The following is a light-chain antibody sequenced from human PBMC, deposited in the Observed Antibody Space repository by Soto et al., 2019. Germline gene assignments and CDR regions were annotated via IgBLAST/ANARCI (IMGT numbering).Light chain of an antibody. CDR3: QQRSTWLS. CDR2: DAS. CDR1: QSVNTF. J-gene: IGKJ5*01. V-gene: IGKV3-11*01. Sequence: EIVLTQSPATLSLSPGERATLSCRASQSVNTFLAWYQQKPGQAPRLLIYDASNRATGIPARFSGSGSGTDFTLTISSLEPEDFAVYYRQQRSTWLSFGQGTRLEIK.